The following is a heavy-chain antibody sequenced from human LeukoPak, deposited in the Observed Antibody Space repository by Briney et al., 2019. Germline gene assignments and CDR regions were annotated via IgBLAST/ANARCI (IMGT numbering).Heavy chain of an antibody. V-gene: IGHV3-66*02. CDR1: GFTVSSNY. J-gene: IGHJ3*02. D-gene: IGHD2-21*02. CDR3: ARAVGVTAIHNAFDI. CDR2: IYSGGGT. Sequence: GGSLRLSCAASGFTVSSNYMSWVRQAPGKGLEWVSVIYSGGGTDYSDSVKGRFTISRDNSKNTLYLQMNSLRAEDTAVYYCARAVGVTAIHNAFDIWGQGTMVTVSS.